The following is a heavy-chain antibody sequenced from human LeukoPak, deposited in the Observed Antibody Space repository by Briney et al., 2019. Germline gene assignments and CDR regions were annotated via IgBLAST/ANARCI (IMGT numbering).Heavy chain of an antibody. J-gene: IGHJ4*02. V-gene: IGHV3-23*01. CDR3: AKAPLVGIAAAGGAFFY. D-gene: IGHD6-13*01. CDR2: ISGNGGST. CDR1: GFTFASYA. Sequence: GGSLRLSCAASGFTFASYAMSWVRQAPGKGLEWVSAISGNGGSTYYADSVKGRFSISRDNSKNTRYLQMNSLRAEDTALYYCAKAPLVGIAAAGGAFFYWGQGTLVTVSS.